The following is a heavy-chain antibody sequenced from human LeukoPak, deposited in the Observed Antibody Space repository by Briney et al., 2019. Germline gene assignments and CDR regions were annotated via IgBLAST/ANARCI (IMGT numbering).Heavy chain of an antibody. CDR2: IFPSGGEI. Sequence: GGSLRLSCAASGFTFSTFAMIWVRQPPGKGLEWVSSIFPSGGEIHYADSVRGRITISRDNSKSTLSLQMNSLRAEDTAIYYRATYRQVLLPFESWGQGTLVTVSS. CDR1: GFTFSTFA. CDR3: ATYRQVLLPFES. D-gene: IGHD2-8*02. J-gene: IGHJ4*02. V-gene: IGHV3-23*01.